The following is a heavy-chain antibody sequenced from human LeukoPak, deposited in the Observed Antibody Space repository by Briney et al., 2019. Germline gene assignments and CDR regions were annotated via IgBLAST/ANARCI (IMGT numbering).Heavy chain of an antibody. CDR1: GFTFSSSG. Sequence: PGRSLRLSCAASGFTFSSSGMHWVCQAPGKGLEWVSVISYDGSNKYYADSVKGRFTISRDNSKNTLYLQMNSLRAGDTAVYYCAKDSYDRSGYYYYYFAYWGQGTQVTVSS. J-gene: IGHJ4*02. CDR2: ISYDGSNK. V-gene: IGHV3-30*18. D-gene: IGHD3-22*01. CDR3: AKDSYDRSGYYYYYFAY.